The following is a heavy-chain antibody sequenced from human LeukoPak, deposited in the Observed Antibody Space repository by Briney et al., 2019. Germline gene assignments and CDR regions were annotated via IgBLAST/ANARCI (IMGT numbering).Heavy chain of an antibody. D-gene: IGHD2-15*01. Sequence: ASVKVSCKASGYTFTSYYMHWVRQAPGQGLEWMGIINPSGGSTSYAQKFQGRVTMSRDMSTSAIYMELSSLRSEDTAVYYCARDGGYCSGGSCNRGAFDIWGRGTMVTVSS. CDR3: ARDGGYCSGGSCNRGAFDI. CDR2: INPSGGST. CDR1: GYTFTSYY. V-gene: IGHV1-46*01. J-gene: IGHJ3*02.